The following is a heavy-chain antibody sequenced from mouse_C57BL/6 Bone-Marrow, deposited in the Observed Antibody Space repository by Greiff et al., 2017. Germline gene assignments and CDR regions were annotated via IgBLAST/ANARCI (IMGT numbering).Heavy chain of an antibody. CDR3: ARPHYYGSSPYAMDY. CDR2: IDPSDSET. J-gene: IGHJ4*01. CDR1: GYTFTSYW. Sequence: QVQLQQPGAELVRPGSSVKLSCKASGYTFTSYWMHWVKQRPIQGLEWIGNIDPSDSETHYNQKFKDKATLTVDKSSSTAYMQLSSLTSEDSAVYYCARPHYYGSSPYAMDYGGQGTSVTVSS. D-gene: IGHD1-1*01. V-gene: IGHV1-52*01.